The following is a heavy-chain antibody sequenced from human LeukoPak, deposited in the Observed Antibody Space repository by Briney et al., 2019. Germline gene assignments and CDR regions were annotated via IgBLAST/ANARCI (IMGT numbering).Heavy chain of an antibody. V-gene: IGHV3-21*03. CDR2: ISSSSRYI. J-gene: IGHJ2*01. CDR1: GFTFSSYS. Sequence: SGGSLRLSCAASGFTFSSYSMNWVRQAPGKGLEWVSSISSSSRYIYYADSVKGRFTISRDNAKNSLYLQMNSLKTEDTAVYYCTTGGSITEGYFDLWGRGTLVTVSS. CDR3: TTGGSITEGYFDL. D-gene: IGHD3-3*01.